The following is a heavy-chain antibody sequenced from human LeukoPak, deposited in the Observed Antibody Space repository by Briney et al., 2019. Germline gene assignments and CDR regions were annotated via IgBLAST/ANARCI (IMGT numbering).Heavy chain of an antibody. CDR3: ARETDSSGYYIDY. J-gene: IGHJ4*02. Sequence: GGSLRLSCAAPRFTFSRYWMHWVRQPPGKGLVWVSRINSDGSSTSYADSVKGRFTISRDNAKNTLYLQMNSLRAEDTAVYYCARETDSSGYYIDYWGQGTLVTVSS. V-gene: IGHV3-74*01. D-gene: IGHD3-22*01. CDR1: RFTFSRYW. CDR2: INSDGSST.